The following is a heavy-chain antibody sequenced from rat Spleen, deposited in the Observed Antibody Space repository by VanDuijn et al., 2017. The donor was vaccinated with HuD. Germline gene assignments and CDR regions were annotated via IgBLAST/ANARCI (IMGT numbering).Heavy chain of an antibody. CDR2: ITHTGGST. Sequence: EVQLVESGGGLVQPGRSLKLSCVASGFTFNNYWMAWIRQAPGKGLEWIATITHTGGSTYSPDSMKVRFTISRDNAKSTLYLQMNRLRSEDTAIYYCTRRSGSNWFAYWGQGTLVTVSS. CDR1: GFTFNNYW. CDR3: TRRSGSNWFAY. V-gene: IGHV5-31*01. J-gene: IGHJ3*01. D-gene: IGHD4-1*01.